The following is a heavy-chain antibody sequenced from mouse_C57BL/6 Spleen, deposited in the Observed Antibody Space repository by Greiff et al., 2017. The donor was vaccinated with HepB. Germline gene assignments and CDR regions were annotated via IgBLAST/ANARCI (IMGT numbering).Heavy chain of an antibody. J-gene: IGHJ4*01. Sequence: QVQLKQPGAELVKPGASVKLSCKASGYTFTSYWMQWVKQRPGQGLEWIGEIDPSDSYTNYNQKFKGKATLTVDTSSSTAYMQLSSLTSEDSAVYYCARDRTVVATDYAMDYWGQGTSVTVSS. CDR2: IDPSDSYT. D-gene: IGHD1-1*01. CDR3: ARDRTVVATDYAMDY. CDR1: GYTFTSYW. V-gene: IGHV1-50*01.